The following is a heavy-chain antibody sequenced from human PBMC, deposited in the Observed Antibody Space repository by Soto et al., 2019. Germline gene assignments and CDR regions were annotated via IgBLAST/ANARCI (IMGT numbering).Heavy chain of an antibody. D-gene: IGHD3-9*01. CDR2: IYYSGST. CDR3: GRLEGLATISYYFDY. J-gene: IGHJ4*02. V-gene: IGHV4-30-4*01. Sequence: PSETLSLTCTVSGGSISCGDYYWSWIRQPPGKGLEWIGYIYYSGSTYYNPSLKSRVTISVDKSKNQFSLKLMSLSAADTAVYYCGRLEGLATISYYFDYWGQGALVTVSS. CDR1: GGSISCGDYY.